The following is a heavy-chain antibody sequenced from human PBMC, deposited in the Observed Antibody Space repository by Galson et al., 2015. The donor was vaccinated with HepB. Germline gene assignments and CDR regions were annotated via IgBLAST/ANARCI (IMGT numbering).Heavy chain of an antibody. J-gene: IGHJ5*01. CDR3: ARGAFASEAPRASGWFDS. Sequence: SLRPSCAPSGLTVSSNEMSWVRQAPGKGLEWVSVIYRDGDTDYADSVKGRFTISRDNSGNTLYLQLNSLRTEDTAVYYCARGAFASEAPRASGWFDSWGQGTLVTVSS. CDR1: GLTVSSNE. V-gene: IGHV3-53*01. CDR2: IYRDGDT. D-gene: IGHD3-3*02.